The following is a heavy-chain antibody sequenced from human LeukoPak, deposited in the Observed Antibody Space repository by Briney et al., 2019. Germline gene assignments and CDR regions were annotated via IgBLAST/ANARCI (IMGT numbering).Heavy chain of an antibody. CDR2: IYYSGST. CDR1: GGSISTYY. V-gene: IGHV4-59*12. Sequence: SETLSLTCTVYGGSISTYYWSWVRQPPGKGLEWIGYIYYSGSTNYNPSLKSRVTISVDTSENQFSLKMSSVTAADTAVYYCARDWAAETLRYFDLWGRGTLVTVSS. J-gene: IGHJ2*01. CDR3: ARDWAAETLRYFDL. D-gene: IGHD6-13*01.